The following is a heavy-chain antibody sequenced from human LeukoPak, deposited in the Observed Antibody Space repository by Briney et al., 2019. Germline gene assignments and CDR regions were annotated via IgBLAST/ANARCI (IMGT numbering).Heavy chain of an antibody. CDR3: AREGSGSYAGFDY. Sequence: ASVKVSCKASEYTFTGYYVHWVRQAPGQGLEWMGRINPNSGGTDYAQKFQGRVTMTRDTSISTAYMELSRLRSDGMAVYYCAREGSGSYAGFDYWGQGTLVTVSS. CDR2: INPNSGGT. J-gene: IGHJ4*02. CDR1: EYTFTGYY. V-gene: IGHV1-2*06. D-gene: IGHD1-26*01.